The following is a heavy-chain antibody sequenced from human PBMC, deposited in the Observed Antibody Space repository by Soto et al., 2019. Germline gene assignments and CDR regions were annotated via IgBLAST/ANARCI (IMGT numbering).Heavy chain of an antibody. J-gene: IGHJ6*04. Sequence: GGSLRLSCAASGLTFNNYGMSWVRQAPGKGLEWVSIISGSGDSTEYADSVKGRFTISRDNSKNTLYLQIYSLRAEDTAVYYCAKCPSSRSCHGLRLDVWGKGTTVTVSS. V-gene: IGHV3-23*01. CDR1: GLTFNNYG. CDR3: AKCPSSRSCHGLRLDV. D-gene: IGHD2-2*01. CDR2: ISGSGDST.